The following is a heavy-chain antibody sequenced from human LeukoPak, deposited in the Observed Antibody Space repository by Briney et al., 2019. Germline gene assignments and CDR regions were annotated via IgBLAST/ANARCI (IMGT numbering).Heavy chain of an antibody. D-gene: IGHD3-22*01. CDR1: GFSFSSYC. J-gene: IGHJ3*02. CDR3: ARETKTYYYDSSGYSLFHI. Sequence: GGSLRLSCADSGFSFSSYCLSWVRQAPGQGLEWVANIREDGDEKNYVDSVKGRFTISRDNAENSLYPQMISLRVEDTAVYYRARETKTYYYDSSGYSLFHIWAQGTMVTVSS. CDR2: IREDGDEK. V-gene: IGHV3-7*01.